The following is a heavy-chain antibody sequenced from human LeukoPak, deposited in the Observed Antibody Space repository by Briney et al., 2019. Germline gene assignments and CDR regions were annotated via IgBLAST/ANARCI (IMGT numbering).Heavy chain of an antibody. CDR1: GFTFGDYA. CDR3: TREVTTPARGVIKDWFDP. J-gene: IGHJ5*02. Sequence: PGGSLRLSCTASGFTFGDYAMSWVRQAPGKGLEWVGFIRSKAYGGTTEYAASVKGRFTISRDDSKSIAYLQMNSLKTEDTAVYYCTREVTTPARGVIKDWFDPWGQGTLVTVSS. V-gene: IGHV3-49*04. CDR2: IRSKAYGGTT. D-gene: IGHD3-10*01.